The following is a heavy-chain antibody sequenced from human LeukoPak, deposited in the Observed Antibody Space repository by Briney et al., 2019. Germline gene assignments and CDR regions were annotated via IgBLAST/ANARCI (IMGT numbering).Heavy chain of an antibody. CDR3: ARDGTHYDSSGYYVFLDY. V-gene: IGHV3-7*01. D-gene: IGHD3-22*01. CDR2: IKQDGSEK. CDR1: GFTFSNYW. J-gene: IGHJ4*02. Sequence: GGSLRLSCAVSGFTFSNYWMSWVRQAPGKGLEWVANIKQDGSEKYYVDSVKGRFTISRDNAKNSLYLQMNSLSADDTAVYYCARDGTHYDSSGYYVFLDYWGQGTLVTVSS.